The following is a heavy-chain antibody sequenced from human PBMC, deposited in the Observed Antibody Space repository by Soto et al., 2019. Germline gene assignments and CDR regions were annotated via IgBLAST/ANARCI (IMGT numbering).Heavy chain of an antibody. CDR2: CNWADDK. J-gene: IGHJ4*02. Sequence: QITLKQSGPTLVQPTEPLTLTCSFSVFSFSDGALGVGWFRQSPGKAPEWLAICNWADDKWYSPSLPTRLTAGHDKLRNQVVLSMIPMDPLHTSPSFCARGSRRESCWGGDWYDFAYWGQGILVTSSS. D-gene: IGHD2-21*01. V-gene: IGHV2-5*02. CDR3: ARGSRRESCWGGDWYDFAY. CDR1: VFSFSDGALG.